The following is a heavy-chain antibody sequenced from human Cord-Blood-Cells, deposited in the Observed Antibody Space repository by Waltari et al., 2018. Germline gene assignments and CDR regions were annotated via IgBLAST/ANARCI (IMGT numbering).Heavy chain of an antibody. J-gene: IGHJ4*02. Sequence: QLQLQESGPGLVKPSETLSLTYTVPGGSISSSSYYWGWIRQPPGKGLEWIGSIYYSGSTYYNPSLKSRVTISVDTSKNQFSLKLSSVTAADTAVYYCARQGNIAARFDYWGQGTLVTVSS. V-gene: IGHV4-39*01. CDR3: ARQGNIAARFDY. CDR1: GGSISSSSYY. D-gene: IGHD6-6*01. CDR2: IYYSGST.